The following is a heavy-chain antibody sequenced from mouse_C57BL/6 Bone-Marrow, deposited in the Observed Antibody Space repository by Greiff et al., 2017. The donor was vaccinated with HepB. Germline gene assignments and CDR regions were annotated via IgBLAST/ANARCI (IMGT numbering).Heavy chain of an antibody. CDR1: GYTFTSYG. CDR3: ARGGLLLWYFDY. D-gene: IGHD2-3*01. CDR2: IYPRSGNT. Sequence: VKLVESGAELARPGASVKLSCKASGYTFTSYGISWVKQRTGQGLEWIGEIYPRSGNTYYNEKYKGKATLTADKSSSTAYMELRSLTSEDSAVYFCARGGLLLWYFDYWGQGTTLTVSS. V-gene: IGHV1-81*01. J-gene: IGHJ2*01.